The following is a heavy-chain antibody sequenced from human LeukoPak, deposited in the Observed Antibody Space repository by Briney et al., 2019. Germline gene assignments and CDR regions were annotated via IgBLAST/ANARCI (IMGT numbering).Heavy chain of an antibody. Sequence: SETLSLTCAVSGGSMSHFHWNWFRQPPGKGLEWSGSLFYNEDAKYNPSVKSRVTMSIDTSKSQFSLRLTSVTAADTAVYYCAKGETVTTSPFDHCGQGLLVTVSS. V-gene: IGHV4-59*01. CDR3: AKGETVTTSPFDH. CDR2: LFYNEDA. D-gene: IGHD4-17*01. CDR1: GGSMSHFH. J-gene: IGHJ4*02.